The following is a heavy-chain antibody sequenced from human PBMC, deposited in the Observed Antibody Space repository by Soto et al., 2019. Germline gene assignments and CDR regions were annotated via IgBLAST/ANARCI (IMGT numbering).Heavy chain of an antibody. Sequence: VASVKVSCKASGYTFTSYYMHWVRQAPGQGLEWMGIINPSGGSTSYAQKFQGRVTMTRDTSTSTVYMELSSLRSEDTAVYYCARGDEVNSSPVLYGMDVWGQGTTVTVSS. D-gene: IGHD6-13*01. CDR3: ARGDEVNSSPVLYGMDV. CDR1: GYTFTSYY. J-gene: IGHJ6*02. V-gene: IGHV1-46*01. CDR2: INPSGGST.